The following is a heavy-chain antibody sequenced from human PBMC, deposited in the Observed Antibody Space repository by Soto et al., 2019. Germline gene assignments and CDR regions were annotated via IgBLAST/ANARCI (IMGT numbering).Heavy chain of an antibody. V-gene: IGHV3-30*04. CDR2: ITRDGYNK. CDR1: GFIFKNYA. J-gene: IGHJ4*02. CDR3: TKSSGGSSSVGMDY. Sequence: GSLRLSCAGSGFIFKNYALNWVRQAPGKGLEWVASITRDGYNKYYADSVKGRFTISRDNSRDTLSLQMAALTIEDSSVYYCTKSSGGSSSVGMDYWGQGTRVTVSS. D-gene: IGHD6-6*01.